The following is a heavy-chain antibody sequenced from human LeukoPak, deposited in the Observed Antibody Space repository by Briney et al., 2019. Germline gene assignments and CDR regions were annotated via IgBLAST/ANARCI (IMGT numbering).Heavy chain of an antibody. J-gene: IGHJ4*02. Sequence: GGSLRLSCAASGFTFSDYSMNWVRQAPGKGLDWVSYISSSSSTIYYADSVKGRFTISRDNAKNSLYLQMNSLRDEDTAVYYCARVAITVSRGYFDHWGQGTLVTVSS. CDR3: ARVAITVSRGYFDH. CDR1: GFTFSDYS. CDR2: ISSSSSTI. D-gene: IGHD4-11*01. V-gene: IGHV3-48*02.